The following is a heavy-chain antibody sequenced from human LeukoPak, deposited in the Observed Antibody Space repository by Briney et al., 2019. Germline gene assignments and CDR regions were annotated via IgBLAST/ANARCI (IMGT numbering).Heavy chain of an antibody. Sequence: GRSLRLSCAASRFTSSNYGMHWVPEAPGKGLECGAVISYDGSNKFYAASVTARFTISRDKSKNTLYLQMNSLRAEDTAVYYWARTQLGFEYWGEGAQGT. V-gene: IGHV3-30*03. CDR2: ISYDGSNK. D-gene: IGHD3-16*01. J-gene: IGHJ4*02. CDR3: ARTQLGFEY. CDR1: RFTSSNYG.